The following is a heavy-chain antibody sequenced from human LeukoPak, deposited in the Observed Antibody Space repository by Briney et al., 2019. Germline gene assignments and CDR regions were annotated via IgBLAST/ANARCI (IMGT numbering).Heavy chain of an antibody. J-gene: IGHJ6*04. D-gene: IGHD3-10*02. CDR1: AFSFSSYE. CDR2: ISSSGSTI. CDR3: AELGITMIGGV. V-gene: IGHV3-48*03. Sequence: PGGSLTLSCAASAFSFSSYEMNWVRQPPGEGLGWVSYISSSGSTIYYADSVKGRFTISRDNAKNSLYLQMNSLRAEDTAVYYCAELGITMIGGVWGKGTTVTISS.